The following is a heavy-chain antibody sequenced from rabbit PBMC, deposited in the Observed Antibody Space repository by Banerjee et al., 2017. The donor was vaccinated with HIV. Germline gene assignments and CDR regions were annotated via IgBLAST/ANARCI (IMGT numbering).Heavy chain of an antibody. CDR3: AREDGSSGDYYYDL. V-gene: IGHV1S40*01. J-gene: IGHJ3*01. CDR2: IYAGSSGTI. CDR1: GFSFSSGYN. D-gene: IGHD1-1*01. Sequence: QSLEESGGDLVKPGASLTLTCTASGFSFSSGYNMCWVRQAPGKGLEWIACIYAGSSGTIDYASWAKGRFTISKTSSITVTLQMTSLTVADTATYFCAREDGSSGDYYYDLWGQGTLVTVS.